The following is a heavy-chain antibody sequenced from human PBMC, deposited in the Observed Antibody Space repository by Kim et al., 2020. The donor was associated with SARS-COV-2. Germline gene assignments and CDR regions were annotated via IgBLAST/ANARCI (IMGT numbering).Heavy chain of an antibody. D-gene: IGHD3-16*01. V-gene: IGHV3-23*01. CDR3: ATGMITFGGVIAH. Sequence: YADAVKGRFTISRDNSKNTLYLQMNSLRAEDTAVYYCATGMITFGGVIAHWGQGTLVTVSS. J-gene: IGHJ5*02.